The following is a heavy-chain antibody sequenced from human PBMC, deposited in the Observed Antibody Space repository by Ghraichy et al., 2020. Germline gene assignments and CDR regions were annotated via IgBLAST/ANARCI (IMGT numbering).Heavy chain of an antibody. CDR2: IKQDGSEK. J-gene: IGHJ4*02. D-gene: IGHD3-3*01. Sequence: GGSLRLSCAASGFTFSSYWMSWVRQAPGKGLEWVANIKQDGSEKYYVDSVKGRFTISRDNAKNSLYLQMNSLRAEDTAVYYCARVPYDFWSGYWGFDYWGQGTLVTVSS. CDR3: ARVPYDFWSGYWGFDY. V-gene: IGHV3-7*01. CDR1: GFTFSSYW.